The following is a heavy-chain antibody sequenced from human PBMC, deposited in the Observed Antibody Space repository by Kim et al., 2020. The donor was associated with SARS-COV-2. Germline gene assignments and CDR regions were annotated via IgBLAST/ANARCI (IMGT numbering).Heavy chain of an antibody. D-gene: IGHD3-3*01. CDR2: ISSSGSTI. J-gene: IGHJ5*02. Sequence: GGSLRLSCAASGFTFSDYYMSWIRQAPGKGLEWVSYISSSGSTIYYADSVKGRFTISRDNAKNSLYLQMNSLRAEDTAVYYCARERSITIFGVVIIRWFDPWGQGTLVTVSP. V-gene: IGHV3-11*01. CDR3: ARERSITIFGVVIIRWFDP. CDR1: GFTFSDYY.